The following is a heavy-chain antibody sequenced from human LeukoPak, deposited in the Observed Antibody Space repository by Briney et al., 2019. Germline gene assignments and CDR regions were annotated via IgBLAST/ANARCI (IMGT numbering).Heavy chain of an antibody. CDR2: VIPILGIA. V-gene: IGHV1-69*04. D-gene: IGHD2-15*01. CDR3: ASQRIRGVRYCSGGSCYPAFDY. Sequence: ASVKVSCKASGGTFSSYAISWVRQAPGQGLEWMGRVIPILGIANYAQKFQGRVTTTADKSTSTGYMELSSLRSEDTAVYYCASQRIRGVRYCSGGSCYPAFDYWGQGTLVTVSS. J-gene: IGHJ4*02. CDR1: GGTFSSYA.